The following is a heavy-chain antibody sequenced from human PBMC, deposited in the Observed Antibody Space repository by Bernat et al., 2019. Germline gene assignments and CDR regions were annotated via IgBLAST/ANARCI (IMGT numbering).Heavy chain of an antibody. CDR2: IYYSGST. J-gene: IGHJ6*02. Sequence: QVQLQESGPGLVKPSQTLSLICTVSGGSISSGGYYWSWIRQHPGKGLEWIGYIYYSGSTYYNPSLKSRVTISVDTSKNQFSLKLSSVTAADTAVYYCARGAVVSLHSMDYYGMDVWGQGTTVTVSS. CDR1: GGSISSGGYY. D-gene: IGHD2-21*01. CDR3: ARGAVVSLHSMDYYGMDV. V-gene: IGHV4-31*03.